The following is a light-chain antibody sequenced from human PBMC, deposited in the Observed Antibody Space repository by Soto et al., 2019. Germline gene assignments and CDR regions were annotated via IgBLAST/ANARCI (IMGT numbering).Light chain of an antibody. CDR1: QTISSW. J-gene: IGKJ1*01. Sequence: DIQMTQSPSTLSGSVGDRVTITCRASQTISSWLAWYPQKPGKAPKLLIYKASTLKSGVPSRFSGSGSGTEFTLTISSLQPDDFATYYCQQSYSTPGTFGLGTMVDIK. CDR3: QQSYSTPGT. V-gene: IGKV1-5*03. CDR2: KAS.